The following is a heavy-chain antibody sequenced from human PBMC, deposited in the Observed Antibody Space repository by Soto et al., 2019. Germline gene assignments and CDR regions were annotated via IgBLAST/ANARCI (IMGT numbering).Heavy chain of an antibody. Sequence: EVQLVESGGGLVKPGGSLRLSCAASGFNFNSYTINWVRQAPGKRLEWLSSISSSGYIFSTDSVRGRFTISRDNAKNSFYLQITSLRAEDTAVYVCARDCSGGSCYAGMDVWGQGTTVTVSS. CDR2: ISSSGYI. CDR1: GFNFNSYT. CDR3: ARDCSGGSCYAGMDV. J-gene: IGHJ6*02. V-gene: IGHV3-21*01. D-gene: IGHD2-15*01.